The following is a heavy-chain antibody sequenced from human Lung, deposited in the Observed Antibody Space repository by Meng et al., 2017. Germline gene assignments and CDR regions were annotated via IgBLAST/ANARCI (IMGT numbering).Heavy chain of an antibody. D-gene: IGHD4-11*01. CDR2: INHSGST. J-gene: IGHJ4*02. CDR3: ARGPTTMAHDFDY. Sequence: QGQLQRWGSGLLEPAETLSLTCVVSGGSFSDYYWSWIRQPPGKGLEWIGEINHSGSTNYNPSLESRATISVDTSQNNLSLKLSSVTAADSAVYYCARGPTTMAHDFDYWGQGTLVTVSS. CDR1: GGSFSDYY. V-gene: IGHV4-34*01.